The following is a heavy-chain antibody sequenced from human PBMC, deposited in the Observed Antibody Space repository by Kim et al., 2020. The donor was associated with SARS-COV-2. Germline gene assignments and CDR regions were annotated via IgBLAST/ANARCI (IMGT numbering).Heavy chain of an antibody. J-gene: IGHJ4*02. Sequence: YADSVKGRFTISRDNSKNTLYLQMNRLRAEDTAVYYCAKDGSSSGYTFDYWGQGTLVTVSS. V-gene: IGHV3-30*02. D-gene: IGHD6-13*01. CDR3: AKDGSSSGYTFDY.